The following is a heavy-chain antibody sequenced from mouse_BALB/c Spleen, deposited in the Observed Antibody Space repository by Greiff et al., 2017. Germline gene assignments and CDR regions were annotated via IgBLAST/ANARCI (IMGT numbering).Heavy chain of an antibody. Sequence: QVQLKQSGAELMKPGASVKISCKATGYTFSSYWIAWVQQRPGHGLEWIGEILPGSGCTNYNEKFKGKATFTVDTSTSTAYMQFNSLTSEDSAVYYCARSLITTRGYFDYWGQGTTLTVSS. D-gene: IGHD1-1*01. J-gene: IGHJ2*01. CDR3: ARSLITTRGYFDY. V-gene: IGHV1-9*01. CDR2: ILPGSGCT. CDR1: GYTFSSYW.